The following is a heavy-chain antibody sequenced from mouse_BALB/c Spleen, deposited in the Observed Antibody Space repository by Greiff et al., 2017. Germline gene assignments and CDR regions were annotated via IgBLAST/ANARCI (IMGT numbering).Heavy chain of an antibody. V-gene: IGHV5-17*02. J-gene: IGHJ2*01. CDR1: GFTFSSFG. Sequence: EVQRVESGGGLVQPGGSRKLSCAASGFTFSSFGMHWVRQAPEKGLEWVAYISSGSSTIYYADTVKGRFTISRDNPKNTLFLQMTSLRSEDTAMYYCARGDYPYYFDYWGQGTTLTVSS. D-gene: IGHD5-5*01. CDR3: ARGDYPYYFDY. CDR2: ISSGSSTI.